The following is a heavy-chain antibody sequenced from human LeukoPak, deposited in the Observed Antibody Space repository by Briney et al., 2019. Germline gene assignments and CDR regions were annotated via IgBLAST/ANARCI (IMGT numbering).Heavy chain of an antibody. J-gene: IGHJ5*02. D-gene: IGHD6-19*01. Sequence: PGGSLRLSCAASGFTFSSYAMSWVRQAPGKGLEWVSAISGSGGSTYYANSVKGRFTISRDNSKNTLYLQMNSLRAEDTAVYYCAKDNPRAVAGTWFDPWGQGTLVTVSS. CDR2: ISGSGGST. CDR3: AKDNPRAVAGTWFDP. CDR1: GFTFSSYA. V-gene: IGHV3-23*01.